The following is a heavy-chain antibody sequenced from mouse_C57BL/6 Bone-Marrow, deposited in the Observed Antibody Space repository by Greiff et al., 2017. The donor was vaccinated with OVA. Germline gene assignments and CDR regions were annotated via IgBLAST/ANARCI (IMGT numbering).Heavy chain of an antibody. D-gene: IGHD1-1*01. J-gene: IGHJ1*03. CDR3: AGIYYYGSSDGYFDV. V-gene: IGHV1-12*01. CDR1: GYTFTSYN. Sequence: QVQLQQSGAELVRPGASVTMSCKASGYTFTSYNMHWVKPTPRQGLAWIGAIYPGNGDTSYNQKFKGKATLTVDKSSSTAYMQLSSLTSEDSAVYFCAGIYYYGSSDGYFDVWGTGTTVTVSS. CDR2: IYPGNGDT.